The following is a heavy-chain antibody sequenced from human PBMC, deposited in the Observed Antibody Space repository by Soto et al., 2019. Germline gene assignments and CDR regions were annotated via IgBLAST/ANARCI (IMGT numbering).Heavy chain of an antibody. CDR1: GFTFDDYG. CDR2: INWNGGST. J-gene: IGHJ4*02. CDR3: ARDFIVGATTGFDY. Sequence: PGGSLRLSCAASGFTFDDYGMSWVRQAPGKGLEWVSGINWNGGSTGYADSVKGRFTISRDNAKNSLYLQMNSLRAEDTALYYCARDFIVGATTGFDYWGQGTLVTVSS. V-gene: IGHV3-20*04. D-gene: IGHD1-26*01.